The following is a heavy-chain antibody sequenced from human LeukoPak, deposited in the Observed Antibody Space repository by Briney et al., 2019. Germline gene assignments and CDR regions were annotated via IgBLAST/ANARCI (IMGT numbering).Heavy chain of an antibody. CDR2: IIPIFGTA. CDR1: GGTFSSYA. CDR3: ASIGSRRYYDSSGYP. V-gene: IGHV1-69*13. D-gene: IGHD3-22*01. J-gene: IGHJ4*02. Sequence: ASVKVSCKASGGTFSSYAISWVRQAPGQGLEWMGGIIPIFGTANYAQKFQGRVTITADESTSTAYMELSSLRSEDTAVYYCASIGSRRYYDSSGYPWGQGTLVTVSS.